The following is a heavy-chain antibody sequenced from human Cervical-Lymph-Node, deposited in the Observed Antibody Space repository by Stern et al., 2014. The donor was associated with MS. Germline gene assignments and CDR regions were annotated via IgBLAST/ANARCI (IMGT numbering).Heavy chain of an antibody. CDR3: ASLVRAYFYDGGDY. CDR2: ISSSGGTI. CDR1: GFTFTDYY. J-gene: IGHJ4*02. V-gene: IGHV3-11*01. D-gene: IGHD3-22*01. Sequence: QVQLVESGGGLVKPGGSLRLSCAASGFTFTDYYMNWIRQAPGKGLEWVSYISSSGGTIYYADSVKGRFTISRDNAKSSLYLQMNNLRDEDTAVYYCASLVRAYFYDGGDYWGQGTLVTVSS.